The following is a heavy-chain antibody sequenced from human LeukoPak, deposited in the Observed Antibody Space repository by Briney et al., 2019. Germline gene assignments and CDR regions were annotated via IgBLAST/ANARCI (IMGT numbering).Heavy chain of an antibody. V-gene: IGHV3-23*01. D-gene: IGHD3-9*01. J-gene: IGHJ4*02. Sequence: GGSLRLSCAASGFTFSNYAMGWVRQAPGKGPEWVSSIRYNIENTHYADAVQGRFTISRDNSKNTLYLQMNSLGAEDTARYYCAKAGTRDTGYYFDSWGQGTLVSVSS. CDR3: AKAGTRDTGYYFDS. CDR2: IRYNIENT. CDR1: GFTFSNYA.